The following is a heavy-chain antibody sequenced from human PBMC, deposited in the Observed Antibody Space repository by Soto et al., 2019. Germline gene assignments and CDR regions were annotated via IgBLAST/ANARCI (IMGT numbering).Heavy chain of an antibody. D-gene: IGHD3-16*01. CDR2: ISGSGDYT. J-gene: IGHJ4*02. Sequence: PGGSLRPSCAASGFTFSSSAMSWVRQGPGKGLVWVSAISGSGDYTFYTDSVKGRFTISRDSSKNTLFLQMNSLRAEDTALYYCAKENAFKFGNWGQGT. V-gene: IGHV3-23*01. CDR3: AKENAFKFGN. CDR1: GFTFSSSA.